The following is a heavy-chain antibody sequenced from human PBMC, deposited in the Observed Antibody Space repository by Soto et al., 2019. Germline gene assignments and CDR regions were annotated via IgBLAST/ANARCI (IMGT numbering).Heavy chain of an antibody. CDR3: AKANQGYCSGGSCYGSL. Sequence: GGSLRLSCAASGFTFSSYAMSWVRQAPGKGLEWVSAISGSGGSTYYADSVKGRFTISRDNSKNALYLQMNSLRAEDTAVYYCAKANQGYCSGGSCYGSLWGQGTLVTVSS. CDR2: ISGSGGST. CDR1: GFTFSSYA. J-gene: IGHJ4*02. V-gene: IGHV3-23*01. D-gene: IGHD2-15*01.